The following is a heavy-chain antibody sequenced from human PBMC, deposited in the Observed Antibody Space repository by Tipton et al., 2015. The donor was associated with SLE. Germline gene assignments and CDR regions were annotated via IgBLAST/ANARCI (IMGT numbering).Heavy chain of an antibody. CDR3: ARMGYNYGHDY. CDR1: GYTFTGNY. V-gene: IGHV1-2*04. CDR2: INPNTGGT. J-gene: IGHJ4*02. D-gene: IGHD5-18*01. Sequence: QPVQSGPEVKKPGASVKVSCKASGYTFTGNYINWVRQAPGQGLEWMGWINPNTGGTNYAQKFQGWVTMTSDTSINTAYMELSRLKSDDTAVYYCARMGYNYGHDYWGQGTLVTASS.